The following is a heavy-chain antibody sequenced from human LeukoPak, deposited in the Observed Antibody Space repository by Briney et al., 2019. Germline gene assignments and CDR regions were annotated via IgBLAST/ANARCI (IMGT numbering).Heavy chain of an antibody. V-gene: IGHV3-74*01. D-gene: IGHD3-22*01. CDR1: GFTFSRYW. CDR2: ISTDGSST. CDR3: AKDRGDSSGYCIGY. J-gene: IGHJ4*02. Sequence: GSLRLSCAASGFTFSRYWMHWLRQAPGKGPVWVSRISTDGSSTSYADSVKGQLTISRDNSKNTLYLQMNSLRAEDTAVYYCAKDRGDSSGYCIGYWGQGTLVTVSS.